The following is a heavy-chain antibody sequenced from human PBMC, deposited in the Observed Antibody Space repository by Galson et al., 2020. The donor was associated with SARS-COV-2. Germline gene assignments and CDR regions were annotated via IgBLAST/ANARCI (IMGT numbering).Heavy chain of an antibody. CDR2: IYPDDSYT. V-gene: IGHV5-51*01. Sequence: AESLKISCTTSGYSFTNYWIGWVRQIPGKGLEWMGIIYPDDSYTIYSPSFQGQVTISADKSISTAFLQWSSLKASDTAIYYCARHGASSGWYEGIDYWGQGTLVTVSS. CDR3: ARHGASSGWYEGIDY. J-gene: IGHJ4*02. D-gene: IGHD6-19*01. CDR1: GYSFTNYW.